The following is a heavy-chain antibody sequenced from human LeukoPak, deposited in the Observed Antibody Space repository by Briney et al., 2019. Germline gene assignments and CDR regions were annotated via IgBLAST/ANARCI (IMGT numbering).Heavy chain of an antibody. Sequence: ASVKVSCKASGYTFTSYGISWVRQAPGQGLEWMGWISAYNGNTNYAQKLQGRVTMTRDASMSTAYMELTRLTSDDTAVYYCVREGEGPLSKDFDYWGQGTLVTVSS. CDR1: GYTFTSYG. D-gene: IGHD2/OR15-2a*01. CDR2: ISAYNGNT. CDR3: VREGEGPLSKDFDY. V-gene: IGHV1-18*01. J-gene: IGHJ4*02.